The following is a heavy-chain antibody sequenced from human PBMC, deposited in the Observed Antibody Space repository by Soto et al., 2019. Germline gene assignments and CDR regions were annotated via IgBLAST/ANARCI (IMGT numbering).Heavy chain of an antibody. CDR1: GYTFTSYY. D-gene: IGHD3-3*01. Sequence: GASVKVSCKASGYTFTSYYMHWVRQAPGQGLEWMGIINPSGGSTSYAQKFQGRVTMTRDTSTSTVYMELSSLRSEDTAVYYCARAYYDFWSGYGFNWFDPWGQGTLVTVSS. CDR2: INPSGGST. J-gene: IGHJ5*02. V-gene: IGHV1-46*03. CDR3: ARAYYDFWSGYGFNWFDP.